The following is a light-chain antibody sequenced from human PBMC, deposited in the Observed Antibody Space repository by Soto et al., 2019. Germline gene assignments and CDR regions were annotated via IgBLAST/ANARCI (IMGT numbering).Light chain of an antibody. V-gene: IGLV1-51*01. J-gene: IGLJ1*01. Sequence: QSVLTQPPSVSAAPGQTVTIACSGSTSNIGHNFVSWYQQFPGAAPQLIIYDDNKRPSGIPDRFSGSKSGTSATLGITGFQTGDEADYYCGSWDSSLSAYVFGTGTKLTVL. CDR2: DDN. CDR1: TSNIGHNF. CDR3: GSWDSSLSAYV.